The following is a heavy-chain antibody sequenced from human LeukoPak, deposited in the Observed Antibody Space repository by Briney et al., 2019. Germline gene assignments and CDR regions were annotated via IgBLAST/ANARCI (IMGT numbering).Heavy chain of an antibody. CDR3: ARGRQQLATFYYYYYMDV. Sequence: SETLSLTCTVSGGSISSGSYYWSWIRQPAGKGLEWIGRMYSSGSTNYNPPLKSRVTISVDTSKNQFSLRLSSVTAADTAVYYCARGRQQLATFYYYYYMDVWGKGTTVTVSS. J-gene: IGHJ6*03. CDR2: MYSSGST. D-gene: IGHD6-13*01. CDR1: GGSISSGSYY. V-gene: IGHV4-61*02.